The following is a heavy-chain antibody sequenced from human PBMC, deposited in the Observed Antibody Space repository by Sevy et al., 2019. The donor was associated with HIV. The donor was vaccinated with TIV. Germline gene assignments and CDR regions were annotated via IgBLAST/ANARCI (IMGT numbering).Heavy chain of an antibody. D-gene: IGHD2-15*01. CDR1: GFIFSDYR. CDR3: VRDGAICSGASCSNVFDF. J-gene: IGHJ3*01. V-gene: IGHV3-21*01. Sequence: GGSLRLSCTTSGFIFSDYRVNWVRQAPGKGLEWVSAISVSSTYIYYADSVKGRFTISRDNAKNSLYLQMSSLRAEGTAVYYCVRDGAICSGASCSNVFDFWGRGTVVTVSS. CDR2: ISVSSTYI.